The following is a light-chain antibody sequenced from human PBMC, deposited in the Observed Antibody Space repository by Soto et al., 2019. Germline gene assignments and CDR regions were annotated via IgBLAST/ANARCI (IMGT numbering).Light chain of an antibody. CDR2: EVS. Sequence: QSVLTQPPSASGSPGQSVTISCTGTSSDVGGYNYVSWYQQHPGKAPKLMIYEVSQRPSGVPDRFSGSKSGNTASLTVSGLQAEDEADYYCNSYAGSNNVFGPGTKVIV. CDR1: SSDVGGYNY. V-gene: IGLV2-8*01. J-gene: IGLJ1*01. CDR3: NSYAGSNNV.